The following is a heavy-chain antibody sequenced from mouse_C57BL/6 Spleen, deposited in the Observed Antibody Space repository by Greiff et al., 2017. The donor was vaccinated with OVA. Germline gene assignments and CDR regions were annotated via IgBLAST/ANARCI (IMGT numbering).Heavy chain of an antibody. J-gene: IGHJ4*01. CDR2: IDPSDSYT. D-gene: IGHD2-2*01. CDR1: GYTFTSYW. Sequence: QVQLQQPGAELVKPGASVKLSCKASGYTFTSYWMQWVKQRPGQGLEWIGEIDPSDSYTNYNQKFKGKATLTVDTSSSTAYMQLSSLTSEDSAVYYCARSGGYGRYYAMDYWGQGTSVTVSS. V-gene: IGHV1-50*01. CDR3: ARSGGYGRYYAMDY.